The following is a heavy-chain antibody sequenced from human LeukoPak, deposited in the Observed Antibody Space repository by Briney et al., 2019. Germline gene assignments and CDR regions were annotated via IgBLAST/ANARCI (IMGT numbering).Heavy chain of an antibody. V-gene: IGHV3-9*01. D-gene: IGHD4-23*01. Sequence: PGGSLRLSRAASGFTFDDYAMHWLRQAPGKGLEWGSGIRWNSASIVYAESVKGIITISRENAKAAVYLQMNSLRGDDSVLYYCAKDIYGGNRVRGSFVCWGQGTLVSVCS. J-gene: IGHJ4*02. CDR2: IRWNSASI. CDR3: AKDIYGGNRVRGSFVC. CDR1: GFTFDDYA.